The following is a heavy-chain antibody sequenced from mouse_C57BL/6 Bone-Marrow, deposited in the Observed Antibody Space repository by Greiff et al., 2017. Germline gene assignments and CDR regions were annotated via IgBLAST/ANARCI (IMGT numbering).Heavy chain of an antibody. J-gene: IGHJ2*01. CDR3: ARGGIYYGNYGAGVDN. V-gene: IGHV1-52*01. D-gene: IGHD2-1*01. CDR1: GYTFTSYW. Sequence: QVQLKQPGAELVRPGSSVKLSCKASGYTFTSYWMHWVKQRPIQGLEWIGNIDPSDSETHYNHKFKDKATLTVDKSSSTAYMQLSSLTSEDSAVYYGARGGIYYGNYGAGVDNWGQGTTLTVSS. CDR2: IDPSDSET.